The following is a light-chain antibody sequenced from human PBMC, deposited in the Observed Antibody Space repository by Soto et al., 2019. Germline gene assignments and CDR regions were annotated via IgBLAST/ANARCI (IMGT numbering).Light chain of an antibody. Sequence: DIVMTQSPDSLAVSLGERATINCKSGQSVLNSSNKKIYLAWYQRKPGQPPKLLIDWASTRESGVPDRFSGSGSGTDFTLTISSLQAEDVAVYYCQQYYTLPYTFGQGTKLEI. V-gene: IGKV4-1*01. CDR2: WAS. CDR1: QSVLNSSNKKIY. J-gene: IGKJ2*01. CDR3: QQYYTLPYT.